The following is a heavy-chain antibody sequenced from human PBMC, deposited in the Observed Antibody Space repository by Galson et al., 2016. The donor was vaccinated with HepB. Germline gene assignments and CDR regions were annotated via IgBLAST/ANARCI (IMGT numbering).Heavy chain of an antibody. CDR3: ARAHYGVLPLDY. J-gene: IGHJ4*02. Sequence: SLRLACAASGFTFSNYGFHWARHTPAKGLEWVAFSSSYGSKIYYGNSVKGRFTISRDNSKHTVYLEMNSLRAEDTAVYYCARAHYGVLPLDYWGQGTLVTVSA. CDR2: SSSYGSKI. D-gene: IGHD4-17*01. CDR1: GFTFSNYG. V-gene: IGHV3-33*05.